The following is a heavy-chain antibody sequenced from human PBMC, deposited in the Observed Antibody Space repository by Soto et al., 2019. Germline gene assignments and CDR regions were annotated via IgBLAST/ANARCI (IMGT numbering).Heavy chain of an antibody. J-gene: IGHJ2*01. Sequence: QVQLVESGGGVVQPGRSLRLSCAASGFTFYTYAMHWVRQAPGKGLEWVAVISYDGSKKYYADSVQGRFTISRDNSKNARYLQMNSLRPEDTAVYSCARSPATYDYGGNSVFWYFDLWGRGTPVTVSS. CDR3: ARSPATYDYGGNSVFWYFDL. V-gene: IGHV3-30-3*01. CDR2: ISYDGSKK. CDR1: GFTFYTYA. D-gene: IGHD4-17*01.